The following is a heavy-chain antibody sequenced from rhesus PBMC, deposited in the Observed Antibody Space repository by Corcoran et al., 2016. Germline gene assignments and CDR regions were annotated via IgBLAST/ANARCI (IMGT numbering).Heavy chain of an antibody. D-gene: IGHD1-38*01. J-gene: IGHJ4*01. CDR3: ARDGPGTFDY. CDR1: GGYISSGYSH. V-gene: IGHV4-122*02. Sequence: QVQLQEAGPGLVKPSETLSPTCAVSGGYISSGYSHVTWVRQPPGKGREWIGYITCSGSTRYNPSLKSRVTISRDTSKNHFSLKLSSVTAADTAVYYCARDGPGTFDYWGQGVLVTVSS. CDR2: ITCSGST.